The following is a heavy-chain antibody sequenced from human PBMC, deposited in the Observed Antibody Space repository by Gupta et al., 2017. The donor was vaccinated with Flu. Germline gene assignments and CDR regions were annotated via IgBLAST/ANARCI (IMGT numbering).Heavy chain of an antibody. CDR2: VIPNLGIR. V-gene: IGHV1-69*04. CDR3: ARERDGGLHDH. J-gene: IGHJ4*02. Sequence: QVHLVQSGAEVKKPGSSVKVSCKASGDTFSDYNFGWVRQAPGQGLEWMGRVIPNLGIRNYARRLQDRVTITADKSANTVYLDLRSLRVEDTAVYYCARERDGGLHDHWGQGTLVTVSS. CDR1: GDTFSDYN. D-gene: IGHD4-23*01.